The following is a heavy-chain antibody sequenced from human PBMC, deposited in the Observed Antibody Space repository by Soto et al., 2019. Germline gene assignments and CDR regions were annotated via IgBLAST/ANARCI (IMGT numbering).Heavy chain of an antibody. CDR2: ISGSGITT. J-gene: IGHJ3*01. D-gene: IGHD6-13*01. Sequence: EVQLLESGGGLVQPGGSLRLSCAASGFTFSSYSMTWVRQGPGKGLEWVAGISGSGITTYYADSVKGRFTISRDNSKNTLYLQMNSLRAEDTAVYYCAKHLRLVSEPGIDSWGQGTMVTVSS. V-gene: IGHV3-23*01. CDR1: GFTFSSYS. CDR3: AKHLRLVSEPGIDS.